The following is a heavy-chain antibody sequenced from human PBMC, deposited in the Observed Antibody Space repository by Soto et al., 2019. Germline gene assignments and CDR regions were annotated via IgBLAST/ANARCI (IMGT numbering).Heavy chain of an antibody. CDR3: ARGLDYGDYGGAFDI. CDR1: GYTFTGYY. V-gene: IGHV1-2*04. Sequence: ASVKVSCKASGYTFTGYYMHWVRQAPGQGLEWMGWINPNSGGTNYAQKFQGWVTMTRDTSISTAYMELSRLRSDDTAVYYCARGLDYGDYGGAFDIWGQGTMVTVSS. J-gene: IGHJ3*02. CDR2: INPNSGGT. D-gene: IGHD4-17*01.